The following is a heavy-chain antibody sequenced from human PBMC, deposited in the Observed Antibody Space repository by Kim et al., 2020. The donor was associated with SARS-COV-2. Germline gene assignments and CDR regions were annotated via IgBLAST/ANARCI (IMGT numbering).Heavy chain of an antibody. J-gene: IGHJ2*01. Sequence: GGSLRLSCAASGFTFSSYDVHWVRQPTGKGLEWVSAIGRGGDTYYAGSVKGRFTISRENAKNSLYLQMNSLRDGDTAVYYCARELPDTVTHDWCLDVWGRGTLVTVSS. CDR3: ARELPDTVTHDWCLDV. D-gene: IGHD4-17*01. CDR1: GFTFSSYD. CDR2: IGRGGDT. V-gene: IGHV3-13*04.